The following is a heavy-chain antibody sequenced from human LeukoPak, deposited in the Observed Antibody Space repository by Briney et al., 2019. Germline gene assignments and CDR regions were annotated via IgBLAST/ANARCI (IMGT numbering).Heavy chain of an antibody. J-gene: IGHJ4*02. Sequence: PSETLSLTCSVSGYSINSGYYWGWIRQPPGKGLEWIGSIYHSGSTDYNLSLKSRVTISVDTSKNQFSLKLSSVTAADTAVYYCARASLMMVRGVITSGGSYYFDYWGQGTLVTVSS. V-gene: IGHV4-38-2*02. CDR3: ARASLMMVRGVITSGGSYYFDY. CDR2: IYHSGST. D-gene: IGHD3-10*01. CDR1: GYSINSGYY.